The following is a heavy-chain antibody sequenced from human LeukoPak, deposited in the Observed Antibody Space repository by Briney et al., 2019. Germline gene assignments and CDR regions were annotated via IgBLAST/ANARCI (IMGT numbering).Heavy chain of an antibody. D-gene: IGHD1-26*01. CDR3: AKGRGWEASYYYYYMDV. Sequence: GGSLRLSCAASGFTFSSYGMHWVRQAPGKGLEWVAFIRYDGSNKYYTDSVKGRFTISRDNSKNTLYLQMNSLRAEDTAVYYCAKGRGWEASYYYYYMDVWGKGTTVTVSS. CDR1: GFTFSSYG. J-gene: IGHJ6*03. CDR2: IRYDGSNK. V-gene: IGHV3-30*02.